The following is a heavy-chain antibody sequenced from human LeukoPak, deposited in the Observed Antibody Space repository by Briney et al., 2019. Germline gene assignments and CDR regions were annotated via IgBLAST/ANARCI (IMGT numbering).Heavy chain of an antibody. CDR2: INPSGGST. CDR1: GYTFTSYY. J-gene: IGHJ6*02. Sequence: ASVKVSCKASGYTFTSYYMHWVRQAPGQGLEWMGIINPSGGSTSYAQKFQGRVTITADESTSTAYMELSSLRSEDTAVYYCARVTIFGVVFYYYGMDVWGQGTTVTVSS. V-gene: IGHV1-46*01. D-gene: IGHD3-3*01. CDR3: ARVTIFGVVFYYYGMDV.